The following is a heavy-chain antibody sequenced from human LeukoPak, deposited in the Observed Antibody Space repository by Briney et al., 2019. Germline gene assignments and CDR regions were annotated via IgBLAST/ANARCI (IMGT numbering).Heavy chain of an antibody. J-gene: IGHJ4*02. CDR3: AKGGYDYVEVAYFDY. V-gene: IGHV3-23*01. Sequence: GGSLRLSCAASGFTFSNYAMNWVRQAPGKGLEWVSTIIGSSGSTFYADSVKGRFTITKDTSKNTLYLHMSSLRADDTAVYYCAKGGYDYVEVAYFDYWGQGTLVTVSS. CDR1: GFTFSNYA. D-gene: IGHD5-12*01. CDR2: IIGSSGST.